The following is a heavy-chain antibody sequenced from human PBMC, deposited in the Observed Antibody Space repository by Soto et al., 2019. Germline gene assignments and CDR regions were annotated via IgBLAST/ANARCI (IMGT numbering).Heavy chain of an antibody. CDR2: ISSSSSTI. Sequence: GGSLRLSCAASGFTFSSYSMNWVRQTPGKGLEWVSYISSSSSTIYYADSVKGRFTISRDNAKNSLYLQMNSLRAEDTAVYYCARDELRFLEWLDYYYYYMDVWGKGTTVTVSS. D-gene: IGHD3-3*01. CDR1: GFTFSSYS. V-gene: IGHV3-48*01. J-gene: IGHJ6*03. CDR3: ARDELRFLEWLDYYYYYMDV.